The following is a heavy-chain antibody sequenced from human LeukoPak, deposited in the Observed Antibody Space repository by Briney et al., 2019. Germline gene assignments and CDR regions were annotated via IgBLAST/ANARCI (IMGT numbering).Heavy chain of an antibody. V-gene: IGHV4-30-4*01. CDR3: ARNKVRGVIGESYFDY. CDR1: GGSISSGDYY. Sequence: SQTLSLTCTVSGGSISSGDYYWSWIRQPPGKGLEWIGYIYYSGSTYYNPSLKSRVTISVDTSKNQFSLKLSSVTAADTAVYYCARNKVRGVIGESYFDYWGQGTLVTVSS. CDR2: IYYSGST. D-gene: IGHD3-10*01. J-gene: IGHJ4*02.